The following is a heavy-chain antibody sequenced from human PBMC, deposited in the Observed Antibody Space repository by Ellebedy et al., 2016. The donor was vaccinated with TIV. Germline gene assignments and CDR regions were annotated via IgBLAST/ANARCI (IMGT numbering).Heavy chain of an antibody. J-gene: IGHJ4*02. Sequence: PGGSLRLSCAASGFGFSSYAMHWVRQSPVKGLEWLAVTWAVGHNTYYADSVKGRFTVARDTSKNSLYLQMDSRRDEDTAMYYCARGELEPTKGAFDYWGQGTLVTVTS. CDR1: GFGFSSYA. CDR2: TWAVGHNT. V-gene: IGHV3-33*01. D-gene: IGHD1-1*01. CDR3: ARGELEPTKGAFDY.